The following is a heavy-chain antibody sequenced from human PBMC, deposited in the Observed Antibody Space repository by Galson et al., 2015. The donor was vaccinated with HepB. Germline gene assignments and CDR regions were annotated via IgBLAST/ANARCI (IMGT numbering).Heavy chain of an antibody. CDR3: AKGAKVERPDDAFDM. D-gene: IGHD1-1*01. V-gene: IGHV3-23*01. CDR1: GFTFSSYA. J-gene: IGHJ3*02. CDR2: ISGSGGSP. Sequence: SLRLSCAASGFTFSSYAMIWVRQAPGKGLEWVSVISGSGGSPYYADSVKGRFTISRDNSKSTLYLQMNSLRAEDTAVYYCAKGAKVERPDDAFDMWGQGTMVTVSS.